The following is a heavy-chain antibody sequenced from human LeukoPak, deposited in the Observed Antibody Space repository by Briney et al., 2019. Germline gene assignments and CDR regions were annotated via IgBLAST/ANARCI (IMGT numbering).Heavy chain of an antibody. CDR1: GGSFSGYY. CDR3: ARVSSSSSGPFFDY. CDR2: INHSGST. V-gene: IGHV4-34*01. J-gene: IGHJ4*02. D-gene: IGHD6-6*01. Sequence: SETLSLTCAVYGGSFSGYYWSWIRQPPGKGLEWIGEINHSGSTNYNPSLRSRVTISVDTSKNQFSLKLSSVTAADTAVYYCARVSSSSSGPFFDYWGQGTLVTVSS.